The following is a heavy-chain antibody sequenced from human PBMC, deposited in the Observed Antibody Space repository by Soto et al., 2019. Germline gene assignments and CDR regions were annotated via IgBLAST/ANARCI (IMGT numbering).Heavy chain of an antibody. V-gene: IGHV3-23*01. CDR2: ISVSGGGT. Sequence: EVQLLESGGGFVQPGGSLRLSCAASGFTFSSYAMSWVRQAPGKGLEWVSAISVSGGGTYYADSVKGRFTISRDNSKNTLSLKMNSLRADDTAVYYCARQPDIGAPSDVWGQGTTVTVSS. D-gene: IGHD5-12*01. CDR1: GFTFSSYA. CDR3: ARQPDIGAPSDV. J-gene: IGHJ6*02.